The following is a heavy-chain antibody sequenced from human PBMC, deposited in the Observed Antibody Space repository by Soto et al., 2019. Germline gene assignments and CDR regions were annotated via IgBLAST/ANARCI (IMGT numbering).Heavy chain of an antibody. D-gene: IGHD3-16*01. CDR3: VRSPKIGVRGAF. J-gene: IGHJ1*01. Sequence: GGSLTLSCIGSGFSFSAYNMNWVRPAPGKGLEWVSSIKVGSSRIYQPDSMKGRFTISRDDARNSVYLQINSLRAEDTALYFCVRSPKIGVRGAFWGRGTQVTVSS. V-gene: IGHV3-21*01. CDR1: GFSFSAYN. CDR2: IKVGSSRI.